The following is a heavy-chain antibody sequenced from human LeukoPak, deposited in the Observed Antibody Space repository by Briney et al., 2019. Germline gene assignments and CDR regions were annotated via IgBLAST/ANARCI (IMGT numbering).Heavy chain of an antibody. CDR1: GFIFSNYY. V-gene: IGHV3-21*01. Sequence: GGSLRLSCAASGFIFSNYYMNWARQAPGKGLEWVSSIDSRSNYIHYADSVKGLFTISRDNAKNSLYLQMNSLRVEDTSVYYCATFDGLTAISDWGQGTLVTVSS. CDR2: IDSRSNYI. D-gene: IGHD2-21*02. CDR3: ATFDGLTAISD. J-gene: IGHJ4*02.